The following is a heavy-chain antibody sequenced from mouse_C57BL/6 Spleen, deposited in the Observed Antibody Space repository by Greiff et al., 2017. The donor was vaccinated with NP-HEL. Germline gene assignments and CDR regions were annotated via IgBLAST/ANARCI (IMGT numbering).Heavy chain of an antibody. J-gene: IGHJ3*01. V-gene: IGHV1-64*01. CDR3: TRSGTAQATGFAY. D-gene: IGHD3-2*02. CDR1: GYTFTSYW. Sequence: QVQLQQPGAELVKPGASVKLSCKASGYTFTSYWMHWVKQRPGQGLEWIGMIHPNSGSTNYNEKFKSKATLTVDKSSSTAYMELRSLTSEDSAVYYCTRSGTAQATGFAYWGQGTLVTVSA. CDR2: IHPNSGST.